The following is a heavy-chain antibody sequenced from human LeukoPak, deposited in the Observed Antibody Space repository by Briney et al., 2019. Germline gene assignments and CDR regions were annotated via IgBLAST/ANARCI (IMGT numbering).Heavy chain of an antibody. D-gene: IGHD4-23*01. Sequence: SETLSLICAVSGGSISSSSYYWGWIRQPPGKGLEWIGSISYSGSTLYNPSLKSRVTVSVDTSKDQFSLKLSSVTAADTAAYYCARGHRTLVWDVTHYFDYWGQGTLATVFS. J-gene: IGHJ4*02. CDR3: ARGHRTLVWDVTHYFDY. CDR1: GGSISSSSYY. CDR2: ISYSGST. V-gene: IGHV4-39*01.